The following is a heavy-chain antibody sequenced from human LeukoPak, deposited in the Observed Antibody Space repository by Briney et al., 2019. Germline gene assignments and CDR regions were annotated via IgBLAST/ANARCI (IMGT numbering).Heavy chain of an antibody. Sequence: PSATLSLTCTVAGGSISSSSYYWGWIRQPPGKGLEWIGSIYYSGSTCYNLSLQSRVTISVDTSNNQFSLKLSSVTAADTAVYYCATLLWFGELFSRPYDAFDIWGQGTMVTVSS. CDR2: IYYSGST. CDR1: GGSISSSSYY. V-gene: IGHV4-39*07. CDR3: ATLLWFGELFSRPYDAFDI. J-gene: IGHJ3*02. D-gene: IGHD3-10*01.